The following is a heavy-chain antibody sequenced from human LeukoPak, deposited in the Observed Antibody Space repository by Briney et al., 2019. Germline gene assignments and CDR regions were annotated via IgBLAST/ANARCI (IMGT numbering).Heavy chain of an antibody. CDR1: GGSISSYY. D-gene: IGHD6-13*01. V-gene: IGHV4-59*08. CDR2: IYYSGST. J-gene: IGHJ4*02. CDR3: ARHGGSSWYVFDY. Sequence: SETLSLTCTVSGGSISSYYWSWIRQPPGKGLEWIGYIYYSGSTNYNPSLKSRVTISVDTSKNQFSLKLSSVTAADTAVYYCARHGGSSWYVFDYWGQGTLVTVSS.